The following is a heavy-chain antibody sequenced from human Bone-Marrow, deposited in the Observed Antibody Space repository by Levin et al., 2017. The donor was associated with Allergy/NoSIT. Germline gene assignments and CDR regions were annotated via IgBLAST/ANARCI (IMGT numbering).Heavy chain of an antibody. CDR3: ARDRSSSAYFRDDAFDV. D-gene: IGHD3-22*01. Sequence: GESLKISCAGSGFNFKTYSMNWVRQAPGKGLEWVASISGTSSEIFYADSAKGRFAISSDNAKNSVYLEMNRLRAEDTAVYYCARDRSSSAYFRDDAFDVWGQGTMVTVSS. CDR2: ISGTSSEI. V-gene: IGHV3-21*01. J-gene: IGHJ3*01. CDR1: GFNFKTYS.